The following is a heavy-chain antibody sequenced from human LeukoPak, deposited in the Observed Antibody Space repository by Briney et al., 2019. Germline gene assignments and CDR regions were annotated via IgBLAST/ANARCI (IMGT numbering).Heavy chain of an antibody. CDR1: GGSISRGDFY. D-gene: IGHD3-3*01. J-gene: IGHJ4*02. V-gene: IGHV4-30-4*08. Sequence: KTSETLSLTCSVSGGSISRGDFYWSWIRQPPGKGLEWIGYIYYSGSTYYNPSLKSRVTISVDTSKNQFSLKLSSVTAADTAVYYCARARGRLYYDFWSGYYYWGQGTLVTVSS. CDR2: IYYSGST. CDR3: ARARGRLYYDFWSGYYY.